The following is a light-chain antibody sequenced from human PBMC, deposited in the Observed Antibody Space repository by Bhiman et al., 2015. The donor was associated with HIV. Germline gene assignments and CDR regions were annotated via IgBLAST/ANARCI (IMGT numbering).Light chain of an antibody. CDR3: QVWDSSSDHVV. CDR2: YDS. J-gene: IGLJ2*01. CDR1: NIGSKS. Sequence: SYELTQPPSVSVAPGKTATITCGGNNIGSKSVHWYQQKPGRAPVLVIYYDSDRPSGIPERFSGSNSGNTATLTISRVEAGNEADYYCQVWDSSSDHVVFGGGTKLTVL. V-gene: IGLV3-21*04.